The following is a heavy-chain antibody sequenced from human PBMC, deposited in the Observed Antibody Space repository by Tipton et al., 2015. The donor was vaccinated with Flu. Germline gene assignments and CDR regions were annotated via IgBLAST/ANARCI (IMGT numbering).Heavy chain of an antibody. CDR1: GGSFSGYY. CDR2: INHSGST. D-gene: IGHD4-23*01. J-gene: IGHJ4*02. Sequence: TLSLTCAVHGGSFSGYYWSWIRQPPGKGLEWIGEINHSGSTNYNPSLKSRVTISVDTSKNQFSLKLSSVTAADTAVYYCARGLRAVVRSPLHYWGQGTLVTVSS. V-gene: IGHV4-34*01. CDR3: ARGLRAVVRSPLHY.